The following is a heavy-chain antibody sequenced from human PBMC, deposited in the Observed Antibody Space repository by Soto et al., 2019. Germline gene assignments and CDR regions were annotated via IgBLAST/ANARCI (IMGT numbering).Heavy chain of an antibody. CDR2: TYYRSKWYS. CDR1: GDSVSSNSAA. V-gene: IGHV6-1*01. J-gene: IGHJ5*02. D-gene: IGHD3-9*01. CDR3: ARGPGILNP. Sequence: TLSLTCAISGDSVSSNSAAWNWIRQSPSGGLEWLGRTYYRSKWYSVSAVSVKSRATIKPDTSKNQFSLQLNSVTPEDSAVDDGARGPGILNPWGQGILVTVSS.